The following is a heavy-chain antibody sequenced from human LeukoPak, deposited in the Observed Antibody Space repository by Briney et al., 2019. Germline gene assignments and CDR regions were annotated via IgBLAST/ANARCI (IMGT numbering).Heavy chain of an antibody. Sequence: GRSLRLSCTASGFSSGDYAMTWFRQAPGKGLEWVGFIRSKAYGGRPEYAASVEGRFTISRDDSKNTAYLQMNSLTTDDTAVYYCSRVPIRTVTVVIVVRGQDVFDVWGQGTMVTVSS. J-gene: IGHJ3*01. CDR3: SRVPIRTVTVVIVVRGQDVFDV. D-gene: IGHD3-10*02. CDR2: IRSKAYGGRP. CDR1: GFSSGDYA. V-gene: IGHV3-49*03.